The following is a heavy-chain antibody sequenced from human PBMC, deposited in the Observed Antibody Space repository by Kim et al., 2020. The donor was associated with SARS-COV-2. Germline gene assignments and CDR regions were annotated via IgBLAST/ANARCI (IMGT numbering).Heavy chain of an antibody. V-gene: IGHV4-59*13. D-gene: IGHD3-9*01. J-gene: IGHJ4*02. Sequence: SETLSLTCTVSGGSISSYYWSWIRQPPGKGLEWIGYIYYSGSTNYNPSLKSRVTISVDTSKNQFSLKLSSVTAADTAVYYCARVDFHYDILTGYYFDYWGQGTLVTVSS. CDR2: IYYSGST. CDR3: ARVDFHYDILTGYYFDY. CDR1: GGSISSYY.